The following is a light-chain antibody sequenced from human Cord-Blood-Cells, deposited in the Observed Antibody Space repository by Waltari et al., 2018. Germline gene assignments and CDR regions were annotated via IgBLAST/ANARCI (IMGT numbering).Light chain of an antibody. CDR3: SSYTSSSTLV. CDR2: DVS. J-gene: IGLJ1*01. V-gene: IGLV2-14*01. Sequence: QSALTQPASVSGSPGQSITISCTGTSSDVGGSNSVSWYQQHPGKAPKLIIYDVSNRPSGVSNRCSGSKSGNTASLTISGLQAEDEADYYCSSYTSSSTLVFGTGTKVTVL. CDR1: SSDVGGSNS.